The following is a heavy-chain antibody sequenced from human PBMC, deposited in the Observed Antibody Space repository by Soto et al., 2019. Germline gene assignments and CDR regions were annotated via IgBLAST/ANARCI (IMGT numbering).Heavy chain of an antibody. CDR3: AKNWNWGSLVH. Sequence: QVHLQESGPGLVKPSETLSLTCTVSGDSISTDYWSWIRQSPGKGLEWIGFIYYGGSTNYNPSLKSRVTISVDTPKNHFSLKLSSVTAADTAVYYCAKNWNWGSLVHWGQGTLVTVSS. CDR1: GDSISTDY. CDR2: IYYGGST. D-gene: IGHD7-27*01. V-gene: IGHV4-59*08. J-gene: IGHJ4*02.